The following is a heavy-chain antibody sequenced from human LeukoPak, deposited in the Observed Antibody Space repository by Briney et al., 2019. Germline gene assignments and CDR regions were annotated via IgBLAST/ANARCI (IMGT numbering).Heavy chain of an antibody. Sequence: PGGSLRLSCAASGFTFSNAWMSWVRQAPGKGLEWLGRFKNKNVGGPTNYAAPVKGRFTISRDESKNTLYRQMNSLKIEETAVYYCTPDGPYYDFLTGYYTHIWGPGTLVTVSS. CDR3: TPDGPYYDFLTGYYTHI. CDR1: GFTFSNAW. J-gene: IGHJ4*02. D-gene: IGHD3-9*01. V-gene: IGHV3-15*01. CDR2: FKNKNVGGPT.